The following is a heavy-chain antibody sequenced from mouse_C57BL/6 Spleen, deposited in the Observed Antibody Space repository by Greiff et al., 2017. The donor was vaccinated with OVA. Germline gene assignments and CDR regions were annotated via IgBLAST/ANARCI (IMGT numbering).Heavy chain of an antibody. J-gene: IGHJ1*03. CDR1: GFTFSSYA. Sequence: EVKLEESGGGLVKPGGSLKLSCAASGFTFSSYAMSWVRQTPEKRLEWVATISDGGSYTYYPDNVKGRFTISRDNAKNNLYLQMSHLKSEDTAMYYCARDRDYYGSSLYWYFDVWGTGTTVTVSS. CDR3: ARDRDYYGSSLYWYFDV. D-gene: IGHD1-1*01. CDR2: ISDGGSYT. V-gene: IGHV5-4*01.